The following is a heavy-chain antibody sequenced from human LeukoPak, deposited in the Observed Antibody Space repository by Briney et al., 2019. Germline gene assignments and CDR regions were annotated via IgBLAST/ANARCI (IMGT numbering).Heavy chain of an antibody. CDR2: IGGGSNYI. Sequence: AGGSLRLSCAASEFTFITYNMHWVRQAPGKGLEWVSSIGGGSNYIYYADSLKGRFTISRDNAKNLLYLQMNSLRADDTAVYYCAREMAATYDAFDVWGQGTMVTVSS. J-gene: IGHJ3*01. D-gene: IGHD5-24*01. CDR1: EFTFITYN. V-gene: IGHV3-21*01. CDR3: AREMAATYDAFDV.